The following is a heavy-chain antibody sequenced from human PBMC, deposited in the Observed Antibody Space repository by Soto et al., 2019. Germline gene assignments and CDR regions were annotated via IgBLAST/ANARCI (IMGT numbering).Heavy chain of an antibody. CDR3: ARGAGSSSKGVDY. Sequence: SGKVSCKAACYTFTTDDISWVRQAPGQGLEWMGWISGYNGNTNYAQNGQGRVTMTTDTSTSTAYMELRSLRSDDTAVYSCARGAGSSSKGVDYWGQGPLVTVSS. CDR2: ISGYNGNT. CDR1: CYTFTTDD. J-gene: IGHJ4*02. D-gene: IGHD6-13*01. V-gene: IGHV1-18*01.